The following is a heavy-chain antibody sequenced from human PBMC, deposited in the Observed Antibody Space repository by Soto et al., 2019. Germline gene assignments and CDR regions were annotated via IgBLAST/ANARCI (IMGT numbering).Heavy chain of an antibody. CDR2: IYYSGST. D-gene: IGHD1-7*01. V-gene: IGHV4-59*01. J-gene: IGHJ5*02. Sequence: SETLSLTCTVSVGSISSYYWSWIRQPPGKGLEWIGYIYYSGSTNYNPSLKSRVTISVDTSKNQFSLKLSSVTAADTAVYYCARSQLELPVWFDPWGQGTLVTVSS. CDR1: VGSISSYY. CDR3: ARSQLELPVWFDP.